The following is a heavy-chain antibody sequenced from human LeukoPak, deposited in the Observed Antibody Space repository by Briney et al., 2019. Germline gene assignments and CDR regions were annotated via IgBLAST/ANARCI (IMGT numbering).Heavy chain of an antibody. CDR2: INTSGGST. J-gene: IGHJ4*02. CDR1: GYTFTSYY. Sequence: GASVKVSCKASGYTFTSYYMHWVRQAPGQGLEWMGIINTSGGSTTYAQKFQGRVSMTRDTSTSTVYLEVSSLRSEDTAVYYCARGELLWFGELPTDDYWGQGTLVTVSS. D-gene: IGHD3-10*01. V-gene: IGHV1-46*01. CDR3: ARGELLWFGELPTDDY.